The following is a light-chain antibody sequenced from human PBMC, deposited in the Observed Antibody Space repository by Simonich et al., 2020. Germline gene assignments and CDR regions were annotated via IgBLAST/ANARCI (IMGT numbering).Light chain of an antibody. J-gene: IGLJ2*01. CDR1: SSDVGSYNL. V-gene: IGLV2-23*01. Sequence: QSALTQPASVSGSPGQSITISCTGTSSDVGSYNLVSWYQPHPGQAPKLMLHEGSKRPSGVSNRFSGSKSGNTASLTISGLQAEDEADYYCCSYAGSSTLVFGGGTKLTVL. CDR3: CSYAGSSTLV. CDR2: EGS.